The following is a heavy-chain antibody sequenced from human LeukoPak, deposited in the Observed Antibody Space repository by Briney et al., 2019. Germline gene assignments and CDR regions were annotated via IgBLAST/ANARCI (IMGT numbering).Heavy chain of an antibody. CDR2: IYTSGST. D-gene: IGHD2-2*01. CDR3: AAEGVVVPTAMYY. V-gene: IGHV4-61*02. Sequence: PSQTLSLTXTVSGGSISSGSYYWSWIRQPAGKGLEWIGRIYTSGSTNYNPSLKSRVTISVDTSKNQFSLKLSSVTAADTAVYYCAAEGVVVPTAMYYWGQGTLVTVSS. CDR1: GGSISSGSYY. J-gene: IGHJ4*02.